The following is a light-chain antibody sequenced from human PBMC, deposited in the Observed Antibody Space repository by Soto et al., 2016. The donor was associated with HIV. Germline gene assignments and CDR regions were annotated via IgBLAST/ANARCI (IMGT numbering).Light chain of an antibody. V-gene: IGLV3-21*03. Sequence: SYELTQPPSVSVAPGKTATITCGGNNIGSKSVHWYQQKPGQAPVLVVYDDIDRPSGIPERFSGSNSGNTATLTISRVEAGDEADYSCQVWDSSGAHPVFGGGTKLTVL. CDR2: DDI. CDR1: NIGSKS. CDR3: QVWDSSGAHPV. J-gene: IGLJ3*02.